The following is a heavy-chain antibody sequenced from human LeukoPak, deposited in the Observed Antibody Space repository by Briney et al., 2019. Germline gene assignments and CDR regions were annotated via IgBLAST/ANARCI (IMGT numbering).Heavy chain of an antibody. V-gene: IGHV4-4*07. D-gene: IGHD3-10*01. CDR3: ARVGFGELYYYYMDV. CDR2: IYTSGST. CDR1: GGSISSYY. J-gene: IGHJ6*03. Sequence: SETLSLTCTVSGGSISSYYWSWIRQPAGKGLEWIGRIYTSGSTNYNPSPKSRVTMSVDTSKNQFSLKLSSVTAADTAVYYCARVGFGELYYYYMDVWGKGTTVTVSS.